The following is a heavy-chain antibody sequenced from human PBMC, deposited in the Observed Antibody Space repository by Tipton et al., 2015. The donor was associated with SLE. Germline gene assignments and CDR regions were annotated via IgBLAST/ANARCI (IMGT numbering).Heavy chain of an antibody. V-gene: IGHV1-69*18. CDR2: IIPIFGTA. Sequence: QVQLVQSGAEVKEPGSSVKVSCKASGGTFSSYAISWVRQAPGQGLEWMGRIIPIFGTANYAQKFQGRVTITADESTSTAYMELSSLRSEDTAVYYCARDPTWELPRGDAFDIWGQGTMVTVSS. J-gene: IGHJ3*02. D-gene: IGHD1-26*01. CDR1: GGTFSSYA. CDR3: ARDPTWELPRGDAFDI.